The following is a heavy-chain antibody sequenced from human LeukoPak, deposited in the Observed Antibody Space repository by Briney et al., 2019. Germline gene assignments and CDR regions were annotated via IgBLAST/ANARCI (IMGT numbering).Heavy chain of an antibody. J-gene: IGHJ6*03. CDR1: GFTFSNYG. CDR3: VNYRCSPWHYMDV. Sequence: GRSLRLSCAASGFTFSNYGMHWVRQAPGKGVEGVGLLCSYLHNPYYSDSVHGRFPISRDNSNNSLYLQMNSLRAEDTAMYHCVNYRCSPWHYMDVWGKGTTVTVS. CDR2: LCSYLHNP. D-gene: IGHD3-16*02. V-gene: IGHV3-33*06.